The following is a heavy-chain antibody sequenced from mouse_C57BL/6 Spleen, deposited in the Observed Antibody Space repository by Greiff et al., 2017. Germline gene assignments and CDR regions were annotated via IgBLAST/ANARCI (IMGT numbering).Heavy chain of an antibody. V-gene: IGHV1-50*01. CDR2: IDPSDSYT. CDR3: TRLPLGDY. CDR1: GYTFTSYW. J-gene: IGHJ4*01. Sequence: QVQLQQPGAELVKPGASVKLSCKASGYTFTSYWMQWVKQRPGQGLEWIGEIDPSDSYTNYNQKFKGKATLTVDTSSSTAYMQLSSLTSEDSAVYYCTRLPLGDYWGPRTSVT. D-gene: IGHD3-1*01.